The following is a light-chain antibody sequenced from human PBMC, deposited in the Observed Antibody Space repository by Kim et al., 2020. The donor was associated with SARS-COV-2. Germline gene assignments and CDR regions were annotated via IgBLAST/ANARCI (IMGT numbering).Light chain of an antibody. Sequence: QSALTQPASVSGSPGQSITISCTGTSSDVGGYNYVSWYQQHPGKAPKLMIYDVSKRPSGVSNRFSGSKSGNRASLTISGLQAEDEADYYCSSYTSISTPDVFGTGTKVTVL. CDR1: SSDVGGYNY. V-gene: IGLV2-14*03. CDR2: DVS. CDR3: SSYTSISTPDV. J-gene: IGLJ1*01.